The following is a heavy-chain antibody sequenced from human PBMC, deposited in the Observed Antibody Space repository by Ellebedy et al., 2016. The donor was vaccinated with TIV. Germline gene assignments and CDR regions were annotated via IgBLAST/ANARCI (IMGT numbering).Heavy chain of an antibody. J-gene: IGHJ4*02. CDR3: ARDDRDGYFLGLDY. CDR2: IHYTGDT. V-gene: IGHV4-59*13. D-gene: IGHD5-24*01. Sequence: SETLSLXXTASGGSISSYYWSWIRQPPGKGLEWIGYIHYTGDTNYNPSLKSRVTMSIDTSENQFSLNLSTVTAADTAVYYCARDDRDGYFLGLDYWGQGTLVTVSS. CDR1: GGSISSYY.